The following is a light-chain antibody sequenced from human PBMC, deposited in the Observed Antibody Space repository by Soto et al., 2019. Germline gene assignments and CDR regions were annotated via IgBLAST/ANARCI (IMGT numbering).Light chain of an antibody. V-gene: IGKV3-20*01. CDR1: QSVNSRF. J-gene: IGKJ1*01. CDR3: QLYGDSPAT. Sequence: SVLTQSPDTLSLSPGEGATLSCRASQSVNSRFLAWYQQKPGQAPRLLIYGASNRATGIPDRFGGSGSGTDFTLTISSLEPEDFAVYYCQLYGDSPATFGQGTKVEIK. CDR2: GAS.